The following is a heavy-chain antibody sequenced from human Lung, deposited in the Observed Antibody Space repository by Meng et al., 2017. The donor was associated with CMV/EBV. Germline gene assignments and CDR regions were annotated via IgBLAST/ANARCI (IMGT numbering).Heavy chain of an antibody. V-gene: IGHV3-49*04. CDR2: IRSKAFGGAT. CDR1: GFTFGDYT. D-gene: IGHD4-17*01. Sequence: GGSXRLXCTASGFTFGDYTLSWVRQAPGKGLEWVGFIRSKAFGGATEYGASVKGRFTISRDDSKDIAYLQMNSLKTEDTAVYYCTRDKTIVTSWMSNNYYGMDVWXQGTXVTVSS. J-gene: IGHJ6*02. CDR3: TRDKTIVTSWMSNNYYGMDV.